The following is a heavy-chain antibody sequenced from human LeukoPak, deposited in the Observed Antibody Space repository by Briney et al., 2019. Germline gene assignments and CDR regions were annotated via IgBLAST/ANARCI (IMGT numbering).Heavy chain of an antibody. Sequence: GGSLRLSCEVSGFTVSSNYMTWVRQALGKGLEWVSIIYSGGSTYYADSVKGRFAISRDNSKNTLYLQMNSLRAEDTAVFYCARDLTGDAYFDYWGQGTLVTVSS. CDR2: IYSGGST. CDR3: ARDLTGDAYFDY. J-gene: IGHJ4*02. D-gene: IGHD7-27*01. CDR1: GFTVSSNY. V-gene: IGHV3-66*01.